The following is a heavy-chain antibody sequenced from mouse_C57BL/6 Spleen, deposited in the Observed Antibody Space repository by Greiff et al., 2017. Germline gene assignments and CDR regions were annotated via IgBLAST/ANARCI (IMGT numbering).Heavy chain of an antibody. D-gene: IGHD2-4*01. CDR3: ARLYDYDVAWFAY. J-gene: IGHJ3*01. CDR2: ISNGGGST. Sequence: EVKLVESGGGLVQPGGSLKLSCAASGFTFSDYYMYWVRQTPEKRLEWVAYISNGGGSTYYPDTVKGRFTISRDNAKNTLYLQMSRLKSEDTAMYYCARLYDYDVAWFAYWGQGTLVTVSA. V-gene: IGHV5-12*01. CDR1: GFTFSDYY.